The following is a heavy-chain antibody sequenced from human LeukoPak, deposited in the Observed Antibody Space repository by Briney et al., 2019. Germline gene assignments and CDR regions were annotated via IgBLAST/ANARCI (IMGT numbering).Heavy chain of an antibody. Sequence: GGSLRLSCAASGFTFSTYAVSWVRQAPGKGLEWVSTISGSSSSTYYADSVKGRFTIPRDDSKNTLYLQMNSLRAGDTAVYYCTKEGDGSGYSYADYWGQGTLVTVSS. D-gene: IGHD3-22*01. CDR1: GFTFSTYA. CDR3: TKEGDGSGYSYADY. J-gene: IGHJ4*02. CDR2: ISGSSSST. V-gene: IGHV3-23*01.